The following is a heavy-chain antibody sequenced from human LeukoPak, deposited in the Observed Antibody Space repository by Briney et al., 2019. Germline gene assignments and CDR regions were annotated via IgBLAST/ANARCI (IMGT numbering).Heavy chain of an antibody. CDR1: GFTFNNYV. CDR2: IRYDGSNE. D-gene: IGHD3-10*01. V-gene: IGHV3-30*02. CDR3: AKDRTNYYGSGSYLFDY. J-gene: IGHJ4*02. Sequence: GGSLRLSSAAPGFTFNNYVMHWVRQAPGKGLEWVAVIRYDGSNECYEDSVKGRFTVSRDNSKNTLSLQMNGLRTDDTAVYYCAKDRTNYYGSGSYLFDYWGQGTLVTVSS.